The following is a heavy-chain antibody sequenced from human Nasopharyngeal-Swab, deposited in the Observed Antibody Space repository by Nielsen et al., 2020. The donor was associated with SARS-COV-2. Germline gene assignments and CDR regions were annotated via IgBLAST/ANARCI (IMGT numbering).Heavy chain of an antibody. CDR3: ARGGDTAMVGPNYFDY. CDR1: GFTFSDYY. Sequence: GESLKISCAASGFTFSDYYMSWIRQAPGKGLEWVSYISSSGSTIYYADSEKGRFTISRDNAKNSLYLQMNSLRAEDTAVYYCARGGDTAMVGPNYFDYWGQGTLVTVSS. D-gene: IGHD5-18*01. J-gene: IGHJ4*02. CDR2: ISSSGSTI. V-gene: IGHV3-11*04.